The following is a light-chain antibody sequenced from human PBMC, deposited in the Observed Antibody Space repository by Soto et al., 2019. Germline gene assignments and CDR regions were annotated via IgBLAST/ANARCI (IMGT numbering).Light chain of an antibody. CDR3: QQYDISPVT. CDR1: QSISSSS. V-gene: IGKV3-20*01. CDR2: SAS. J-gene: IGKJ2*01. Sequence: EIVLTQSPGTLSLSPGERATLSCRASQSISSSSLAWYQQKPGQAPRLLIYSASSRATGIPDRFSGSGSGTDFTLTISRLEPEDFAVYYCQQYDISPVTLGQGTKLDIK.